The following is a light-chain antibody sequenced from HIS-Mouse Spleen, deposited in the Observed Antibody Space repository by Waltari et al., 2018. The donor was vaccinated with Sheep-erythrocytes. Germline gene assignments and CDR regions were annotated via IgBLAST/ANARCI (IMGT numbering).Light chain of an antibody. CDR3: NSRDSSGNHWV. CDR2: GKN. CDR1: SLRSYH. V-gene: IGLV3-19*01. J-gene: IGLJ3*02. Sequence: SSELTQDPAVSVALGQTVRITGQGDSLRSYHSSLYQQKPGQAPVLVIYGKNNRPSGIPDRFSGSSSGNTASLTITGAQAEDEADYYCNSRDSSGNHWVFGGGTKLTVL.